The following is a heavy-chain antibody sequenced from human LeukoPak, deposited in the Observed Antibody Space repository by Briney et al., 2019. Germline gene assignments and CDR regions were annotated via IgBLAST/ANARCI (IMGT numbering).Heavy chain of an antibody. Sequence: PGGSLRLSCAASGFTFSSCEMNWVRQAPGKGLEWVSYISSNGNTIHYADSVEGRFTISRDYAKNSLYLQMNSLRAEDTAVYYCARRQFYYYGMDVWGQGTTVTVSS. V-gene: IGHV3-48*03. CDR2: ISSNGNTI. D-gene: IGHD5-24*01. J-gene: IGHJ6*02. CDR3: ARRQFYYYGMDV. CDR1: GFTFSSCE.